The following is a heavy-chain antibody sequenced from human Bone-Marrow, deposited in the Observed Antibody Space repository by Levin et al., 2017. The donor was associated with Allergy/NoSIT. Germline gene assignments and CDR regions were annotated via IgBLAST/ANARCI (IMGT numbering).Heavy chain of an antibody. CDR3: ATERHYEGFLEFDC. J-gene: IGHJ4*02. D-gene: IGHD3-3*01. V-gene: IGHV3-23*01. Sequence: PSGGSLRLSCSASGFTFSGRAMSWVRQVPGEGLQWVSAISSGGDNTYYADFALGRFTISRDNSKNTLSLQMNNLRVEDTAIFYCATERHYEGFLEFDCWGQGSLVTVSS. CDR1: GFTFSGRA. CDR2: ISSGGDNT.